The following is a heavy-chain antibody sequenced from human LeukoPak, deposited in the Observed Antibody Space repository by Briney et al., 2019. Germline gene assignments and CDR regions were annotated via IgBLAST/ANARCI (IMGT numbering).Heavy chain of an antibody. CDR2: INPNSGDT. V-gene: IGHV1-2*02. CDR3: ARHFAYSSSSYFDY. J-gene: IGHJ4*02. CDR1: GYIFTAYY. D-gene: IGHD6-6*01. Sequence: ASVKVSCKASGYIFTAYYIHWVRQAPGQGLEWMGWINPNSGDTNYALKFRGRVTMTRDTSISTASMELSRLISDDTAVYYCARHFAYSSSSYFDYWGQGSLVTVSS.